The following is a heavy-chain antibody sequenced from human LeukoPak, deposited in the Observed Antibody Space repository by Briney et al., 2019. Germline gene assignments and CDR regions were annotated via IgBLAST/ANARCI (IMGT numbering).Heavy chain of an antibody. CDR3: VKSSTNYGGWFDS. CDR2: IRYDGSNK. Sequence: PGGSLRLSCAASGFTFSSYGMHWVRQAPGKGLEWVAFIRYDGSNKYYADSVKGRFTISRDNARNSLSLQVNRLRAEDTAVYYCVKSSTNYGGWFDSWGQGTLVTVSS. V-gene: IGHV3-30*02. CDR1: GFTFSSYG. J-gene: IGHJ5*01. D-gene: IGHD4/OR15-4a*01.